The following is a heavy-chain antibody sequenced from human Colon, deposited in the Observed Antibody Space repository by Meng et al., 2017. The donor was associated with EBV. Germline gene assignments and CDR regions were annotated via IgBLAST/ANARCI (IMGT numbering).Heavy chain of an antibody. CDR1: GGSINSGDYS. CDR3: ARNYYFDY. CDR2: IYYTGST. V-gene: IGHV4-30-4*01. Sequence: VRLQVSGPGLVKPSPTLSLTCTVSGGSINSGDYSWRWLRQTPGKGLEWIGYIYYTGSTYSNPSLKSRVPISMDTSKNQFSLRLSSVTAADTAVYYCARNYYFDYWGQGTLVTVSS. J-gene: IGHJ4*02.